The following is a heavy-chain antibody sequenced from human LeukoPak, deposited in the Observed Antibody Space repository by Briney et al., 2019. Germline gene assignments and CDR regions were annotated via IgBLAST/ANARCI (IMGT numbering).Heavy chain of an antibody. D-gene: IGHD2-15*01. J-gene: IGHJ4*02. CDR2: IFYSGNT. CDR3: ARHRMPDALASAFDY. V-gene: IGHV4-39*01. Sequence: SETLSLTCTVSGGSISSSGFYWDWIRQPPGKGLEWIGAIFYSGNTHYNPSLKSRVTISVDTSKNQFSLKLSSVTAADTAVYYCARHRMPDALASAFDYWGEGTLVTVSS. CDR1: GGSISSSGFY.